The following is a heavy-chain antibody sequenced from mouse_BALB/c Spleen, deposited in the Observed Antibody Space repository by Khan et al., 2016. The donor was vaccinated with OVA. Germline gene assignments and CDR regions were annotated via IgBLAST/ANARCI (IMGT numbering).Heavy chain of an antibody. Sequence: VQLKESGPEVVKPGASVKMSCKASGYTFTSSVMHWVKQKPGQGLEWIGYIYPYNDATKYNEKFSGKATLTSDKSSSTAYMELSSLTSEDSAFYCCAPVDTYYVSFAYWGQGTLVTVSA. V-gene: IGHV1S136*01. D-gene: IGHD1-1*01. CDR2: IYPYNDAT. CDR3: APVDTYYVSFAY. CDR1: GYTFTSSV. J-gene: IGHJ3*01.